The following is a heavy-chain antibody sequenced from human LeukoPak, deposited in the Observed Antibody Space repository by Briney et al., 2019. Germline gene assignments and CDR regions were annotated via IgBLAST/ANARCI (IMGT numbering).Heavy chain of an antibody. Sequence: GASVKVSCKASGYTFTGYYMHWVRQAPGQGLEWMGWINPNSGGTNYAQKFQGRVTMTRDTSISTAYMELSRLRSDDTAAYYCAREGTYGDHLTNNWFDPWGQGTLVTVSS. V-gene: IGHV1-2*02. CDR2: INPNSGGT. CDR3: AREGTYGDHLTNNWFDP. CDR1: GYTFTGYY. D-gene: IGHD4-17*01. J-gene: IGHJ5*02.